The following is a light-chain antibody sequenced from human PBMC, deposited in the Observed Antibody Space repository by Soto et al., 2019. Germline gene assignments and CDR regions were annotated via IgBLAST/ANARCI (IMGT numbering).Light chain of an antibody. Sequence: DIVMTQSPDSLAVSLGERATINCKSSQSVLYSSNNKNYLAWYQQRPGQPPKLLIYWASTRESGVPDRFSGSGYGKDFTLAITSLQADDVAVYYCQQYYSSPPTFGQGTKLEIQ. CDR2: WAS. J-gene: IGKJ2*01. CDR3: QQYYSSPPT. V-gene: IGKV4-1*01. CDR1: QSVLYSSNNKNY.